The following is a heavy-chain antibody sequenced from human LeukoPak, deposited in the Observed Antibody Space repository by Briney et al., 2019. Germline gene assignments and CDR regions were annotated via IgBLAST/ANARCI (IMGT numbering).Heavy chain of an antibody. J-gene: IGHJ4*02. D-gene: IGHD3-22*01. CDR2: IIPIFGTA. CDR1: GGTFSSYA. Sequence: SVKVSCKASGGTFSSYAISWVRQAPGQGLEWMGGIIPIFGTANYAQKFQCRVTITADESTSTAYMELSSLRSEDTAVYYCARDTYYYDSSGYLLGYWGQGTLVTVSS. CDR3: ARDTYYYDSSGYLLGY. V-gene: IGHV1-69*13.